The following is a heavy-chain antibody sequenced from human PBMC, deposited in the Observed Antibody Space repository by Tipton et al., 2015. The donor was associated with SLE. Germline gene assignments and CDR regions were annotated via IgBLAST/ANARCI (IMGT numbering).Heavy chain of an antibody. Sequence: SLRLSCAASGFTFSSYWMSWVRQAPGKGLEWVANIKQDGREKYYVDSVKGRFTISRDNAKNSLYLQMNSLRAEDTAVYYCARAPLIAAAVDYWGQGTLVTVSS. J-gene: IGHJ4*02. CDR2: IKQDGREK. D-gene: IGHD6-13*01. CDR1: GFTFSSYW. CDR3: ARAPLIAAAVDY. V-gene: IGHV3-7*01.